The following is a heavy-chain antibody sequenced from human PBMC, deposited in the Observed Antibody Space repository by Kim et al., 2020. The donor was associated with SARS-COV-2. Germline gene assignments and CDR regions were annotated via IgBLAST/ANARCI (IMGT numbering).Heavy chain of an antibody. V-gene: IGHV4-34*01. CDR2: INDSGST. CDR3: ARRAAGIDW. Sequence: SETLSLTCAVYGGSFSGHYWNWIRQSPGMGLEWIGEINDSGSTKYNPSPKSRVTLEVDTSKNQFSVKLRSVTAADTAVYYCARRAAGIDWWGQGTPVTVSS. J-gene: IGHJ4*02. CDR1: GGSFSGHY.